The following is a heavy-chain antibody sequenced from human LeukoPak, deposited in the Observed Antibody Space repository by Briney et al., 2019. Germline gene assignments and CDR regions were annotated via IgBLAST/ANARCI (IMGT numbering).Heavy chain of an antibody. V-gene: IGHV4-34*01. Sequence: PGGSLRLSCAASGLTLSDHYMDWVRQPPGKGLEWIGEINHSGSTNYNPSLKSRVTISVDTSKNQFSLKLSSVTAADTAVYYCARGNYIWGSYRHKPLDYWGQGTLVTVSS. CDR1: GLTLSDHY. D-gene: IGHD3-16*02. CDR2: INHSGST. J-gene: IGHJ4*02. CDR3: ARGNYIWGSYRHKPLDY.